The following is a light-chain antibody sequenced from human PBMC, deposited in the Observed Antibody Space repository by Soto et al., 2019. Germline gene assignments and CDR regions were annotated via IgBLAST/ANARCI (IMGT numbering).Light chain of an antibody. Sequence: EIVMTQSPATLSVSPGGRATLPCRASQSISDTLAWYQQKPGQAPRLLMYGASTRATGFPARFSGSGSGADFTLTISSLEPEDFALYYCQQRTNWPWTFGQGTKVDIK. V-gene: IGKV3-15*01. CDR2: GAS. J-gene: IGKJ1*01. CDR3: QQRTNWPWT. CDR1: QSISDT.